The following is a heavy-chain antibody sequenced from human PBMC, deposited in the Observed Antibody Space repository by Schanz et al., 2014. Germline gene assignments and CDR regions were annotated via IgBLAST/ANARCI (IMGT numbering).Heavy chain of an antibody. D-gene: IGHD5-12*01. V-gene: IGHV1-18*01. Sequence: VQLEQSGAEVKKPGSSVKVSCKASGGTFSSFGINWVRQAPGQGLEWMGWISAYNGHTDYAQKLQGRVTLTTDTSTSTAYMELRNLRSDDTAVYYCARVDSGYDSHLYYYYYYMDVWGKGTTVTVSS. CDR2: ISAYNGHT. J-gene: IGHJ6*03. CDR1: GGTFSSFG. CDR3: ARVDSGYDSHLYYYYYYMDV.